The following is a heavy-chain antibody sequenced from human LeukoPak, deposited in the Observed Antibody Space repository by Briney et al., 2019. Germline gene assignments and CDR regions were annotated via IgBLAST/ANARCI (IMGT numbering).Heavy chain of an antibody. J-gene: IGHJ3*02. D-gene: IGHD6-19*01. CDR2: IRYDGSNK. V-gene: IGHV3-33*08. Sequence: PGGSLRLSCVASGFSFSSYGMHWVRQAPCKGLEWVAFIRYDGSNKYYADTVKGRFTISRDNAKNSLYLQMNSLKAEDTAVYYCARYGNGAWLGHYAFDMWGQGTMVTVSS. CDR1: GFSFSSYG. CDR3: ARYGNGAWLGHYAFDM.